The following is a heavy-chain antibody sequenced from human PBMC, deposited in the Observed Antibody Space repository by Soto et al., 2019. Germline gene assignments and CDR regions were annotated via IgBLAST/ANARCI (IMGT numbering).Heavy chain of an antibody. CDR3: ARFTDGMDV. Sequence: QVQLVESGGGLVKPGGSLRLSCAASGFTFSDYMSWIRQAPGKGLEWLSYISVDGYTIYYADSVRGRFTISRDNAKNSLYLQMNSLRAEDTAVYYCARFTDGMDVWGQGTTVTVSS. CDR1: GFTFSDY. D-gene: IGHD3-16*01. CDR2: ISVDGYTI. V-gene: IGHV3-11*01. J-gene: IGHJ6*02.